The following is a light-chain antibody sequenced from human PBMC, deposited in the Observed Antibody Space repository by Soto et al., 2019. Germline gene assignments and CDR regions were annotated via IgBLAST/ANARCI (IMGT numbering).Light chain of an antibody. J-gene: IGLJ1*01. Sequence: QSVLTQPASVSGSPGQSITISCTGTNSDIGLYDDVSCYEQHLDENTKLRIDAATSRPAVVSNRFSCSKTGNTASLTISGLHAENEADYYCYSYTSSNTCVFGNGTKVTVL. CDR2: AAT. CDR1: NSDIGLYDD. CDR3: YSYTSSNTCV. V-gene: IGLV2-14*03.